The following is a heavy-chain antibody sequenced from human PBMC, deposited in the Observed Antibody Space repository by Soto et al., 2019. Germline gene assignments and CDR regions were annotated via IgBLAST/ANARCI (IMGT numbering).Heavy chain of an antibody. CDR1: GFALNTTGLG. CDR2: IYWDGDA. CDR3: ASWAFDTFDI. V-gene: IGHV2-5*02. J-gene: IGHJ3*02. D-gene: IGHD3-16*01. Sequence: QITLKESGPTLVKPTQTLTLTCSFSGFALNTTGLGVGWIRQPPGKALEWLALIYWDGDARYSPSLKTRLTITKDTSKNQVVLTMTNMDPVDTATYYCASWAFDTFDIWGQGTMVTVSS.